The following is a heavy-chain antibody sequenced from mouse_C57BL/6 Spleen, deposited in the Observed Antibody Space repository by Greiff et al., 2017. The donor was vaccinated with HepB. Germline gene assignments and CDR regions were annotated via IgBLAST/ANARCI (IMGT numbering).Heavy chain of an antibody. D-gene: IGHD1-1*01. V-gene: IGHV1-82*01. Sequence: VQLQQSGPELVKPGASVEISCKASGYAFSSSWMNWVKQRPGKGLEWIGRIYPGDGDTNYNGKFKGKATLTADKSSSTAYMQLRSLTSEDSAVYFCAILTTVATAMDYWGQGTSVTVSS. CDR3: AILTTVATAMDY. CDR2: IYPGDGDT. CDR1: GYAFSSSW. J-gene: IGHJ4*01.